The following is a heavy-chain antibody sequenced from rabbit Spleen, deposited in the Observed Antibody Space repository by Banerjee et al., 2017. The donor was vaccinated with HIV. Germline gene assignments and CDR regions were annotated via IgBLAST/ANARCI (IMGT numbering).Heavy chain of an antibody. CDR3: ARDTGTSFSTYGMDL. V-gene: IGHV1S40*01. CDR1: GVSFSGNSY. D-gene: IGHD8-1*01. J-gene: IGHJ6*01. CDR2: IDTGSSGFT. Sequence: QSLEESGGDLVKPGASLTLTCIASGVSFSGNSYMCWVRQAPGKGLEWIACIDTGSSGFTYCATWGKGRFTCSKTSSTTGTLQMTRRTGADTATYFCARDTGTSFSTYGMDLWGPGTLVTVS.